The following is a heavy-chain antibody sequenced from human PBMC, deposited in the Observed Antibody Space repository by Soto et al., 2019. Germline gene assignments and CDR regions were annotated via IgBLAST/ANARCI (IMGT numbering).Heavy chain of an antibody. J-gene: IGHJ4*01. D-gene: IGHD3-10*01. CDR2: MNPNSGNT. V-gene: IGHV1-8*01. CDR3: ARGPHDYGSGSYYGY. Sequence: ASVEVSCKASGYTFTSYDINWVRQATGQGLEWMGWMNPNSGNTGYAQKFQGRVTMTRNTSISTAYMELSSLRSEDTAVYYCARGPHDYGSGSYYGYWGHVTLVTVSS. CDR1: GYTFTSYD.